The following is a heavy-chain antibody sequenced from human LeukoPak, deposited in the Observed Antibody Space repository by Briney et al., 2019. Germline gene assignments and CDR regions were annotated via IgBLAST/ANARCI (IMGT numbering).Heavy chain of an antibody. CDR1: GYTFTGYY. CDR2: INPNSGGT. J-gene: IGHJ6*03. V-gene: IGHV1-2*02. CDR3: ARQPLVVVPAAVRYYYMDV. Sequence: ASVKVSCKASGYTFTGYYMHWVRQAPGQWLEWMGWINPNSGGTNYAQKFQGRVTMTRDTSISTAYMELSRLRSDDTAVYYCARQPLVVVPAAVRYYYMDVWGKGTTVTVSS. D-gene: IGHD2-2*01.